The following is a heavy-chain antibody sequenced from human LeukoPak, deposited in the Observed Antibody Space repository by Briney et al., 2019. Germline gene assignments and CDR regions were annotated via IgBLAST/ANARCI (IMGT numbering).Heavy chain of an antibody. J-gene: IGHJ4*02. CDR1: GYTFTSYG. Sequence: GASVKVSCKASGYTFTSYGISWVRQAPGQGLEWMGWISAYNGNTNYAQKLQGRVTMTTDTSTSTAYMELRSLRSDDTAVYYCARETMTAMVTSSHDYWGQGTLVTVSS. D-gene: IGHD5-18*01. CDR3: ARETMTAMVTSSHDY. V-gene: IGHV1-18*01. CDR2: ISAYNGNT.